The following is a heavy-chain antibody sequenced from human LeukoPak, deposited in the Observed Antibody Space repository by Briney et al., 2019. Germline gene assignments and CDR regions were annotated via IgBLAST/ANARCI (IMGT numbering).Heavy chain of an antibody. CDR1: GFNFGTFA. D-gene: IGHD3-22*01. CDR3: ARGSSSYYGAFDI. V-gene: IGHV3-33*03. J-gene: IGHJ3*02. Sequence: GGSLRLSCEASGFNFGTFAMHWVRQAPGEGLEWLAIIWYDGSNKHYSDSVKGRFTISRDNAQNSLYLQMNSLGAEDTAVYYCARGSSSYYGAFDIWGQGTMVTVSS. CDR2: IWYDGSNK.